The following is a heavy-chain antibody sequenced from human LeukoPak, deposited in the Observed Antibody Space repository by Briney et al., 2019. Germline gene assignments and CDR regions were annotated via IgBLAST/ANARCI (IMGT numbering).Heavy chain of an antibody. CDR2: IKQDGSEK. D-gene: IGHD2-15*01. Sequence: GGSLRLSCAASGFTFSSHWMSWVRQAPGKGLDWVANIKQDGSEKYYVDSVKGRFTISRDNTKNSQYLQMNSLRAEDTAVYYCANIRCSGGSCHYFDYWGQGTLVTVSS. CDR1: GFTFSSHW. V-gene: IGHV3-7*03. J-gene: IGHJ4*02. CDR3: ANIRCSGGSCHYFDY.